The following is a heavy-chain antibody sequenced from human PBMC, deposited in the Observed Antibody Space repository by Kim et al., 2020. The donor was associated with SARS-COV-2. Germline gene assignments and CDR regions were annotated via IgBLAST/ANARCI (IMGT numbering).Heavy chain of an antibody. Sequence: GGSLRLSCAASGFTFSSYGMHWVRQAPGKGLEWVAVIWYDGSNKYYADSVKGRFTISRDNSKNTLYLQMNSLRAEDTAVYYCARDSSRYCSSTSCFHGSWFDPWGQGTLVTVSS. J-gene: IGHJ5*02. CDR1: GFTFSSYG. V-gene: IGHV3-33*01. D-gene: IGHD2-2*01. CDR3: ARDSSRYCSSTSCFHGSWFDP. CDR2: IWYDGSNK.